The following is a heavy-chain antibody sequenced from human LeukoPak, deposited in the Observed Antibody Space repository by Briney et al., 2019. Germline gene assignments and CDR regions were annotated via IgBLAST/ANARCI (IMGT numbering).Heavy chain of an antibody. CDR1: GGSISSYY. CDR2: IYYSGST. Sequence: PSETLSLTCTVSGGSISSYYWSWIRQPPGKGLEWIGYIYYSGSTNYSPSLKSRVTISVDTSKNQFSLKLSSVTAADTAVYYCASGCYYDSSGPEECDYWGQGTLVTVSS. J-gene: IGHJ4*02. D-gene: IGHD3-22*01. V-gene: IGHV4-59*01. CDR3: ASGCYYDSSGPEECDY.